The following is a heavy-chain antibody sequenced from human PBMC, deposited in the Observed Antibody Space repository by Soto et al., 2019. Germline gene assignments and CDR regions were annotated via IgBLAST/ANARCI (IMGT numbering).Heavy chain of an antibody. V-gene: IGHV3-30-3*01. Sequence: LXLSFASAGFTVSSYAMHWVRQAPGKGLEWVAVISYDGSNKYYADSVKGRFTISRDNSKNTLYLQVKSLRAEDTAVYYCASLDSSSWYGTVYGMDVWGQGTKVTVYS. CDR2: ISYDGSNK. D-gene: IGHD6-13*01. CDR1: GFTVSSYA. CDR3: ASLDSSSWYGTVYGMDV. J-gene: IGHJ6*02.